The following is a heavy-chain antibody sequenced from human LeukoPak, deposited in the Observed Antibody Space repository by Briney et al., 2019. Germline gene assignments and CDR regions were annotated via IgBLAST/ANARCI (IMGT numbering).Heavy chain of an antibody. V-gene: IGHV3-30*04. CDR2: ISYDGSNK. J-gene: IGHJ3*02. D-gene: IGHD6-13*01. Sequence: GRSLILSCAASGFTFSSYAMHWVRQAPGKGLEWVAVISYDGSNKYYADSVKGRFTISRDNSKNTLYLQMNSLRAEDTAVYYCARDSIAAAGTNAFDIWGQGTMVTVSS. CDR1: GFTFSSYA. CDR3: ARDSIAAAGTNAFDI.